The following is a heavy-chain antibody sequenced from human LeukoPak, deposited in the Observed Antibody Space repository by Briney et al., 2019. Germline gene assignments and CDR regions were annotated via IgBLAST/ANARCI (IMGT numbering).Heavy chain of an antibody. J-gene: IGHJ4*02. CDR1: GGSFSGYY. D-gene: IGHD3-16*02. Sequence: SETLSLTCAVYGGSFSGYYWGWIRQPPGKGLEWMGEINNSGRKNYNPSLKRRSTISVTTSKNQFTLKLSSVTAADTAVYYCARAAHGYYLIFNPGPYDYLGQGTLVNVSS. CDR3: ARAAHGYYLIFNPGPYDY. V-gene: IGHV4-34*01. CDR2: INNSGRK.